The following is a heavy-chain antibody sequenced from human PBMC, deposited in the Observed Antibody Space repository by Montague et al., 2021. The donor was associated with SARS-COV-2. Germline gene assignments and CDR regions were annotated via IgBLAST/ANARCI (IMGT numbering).Heavy chain of an antibody. Sequence: CAISGDSVSSNSAAWNWIRQSPSGGLEWLGRTYYRSKWYTDYAPSVKTRITITPDTSNNQFSLHLNSVTPGDTAVYYCAREGKVPGPRGIYFDVWGQGTLVTVSS. J-gene: IGHJ4*02. CDR1: GDSVSSNSAA. D-gene: IGHD3-16*01. CDR3: AREGKVPGPRGIYFDV. V-gene: IGHV6-1*01. CDR2: TYYRSKWYT.